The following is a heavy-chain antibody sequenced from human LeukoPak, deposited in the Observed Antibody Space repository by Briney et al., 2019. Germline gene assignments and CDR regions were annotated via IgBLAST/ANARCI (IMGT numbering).Heavy chain of an antibody. CDR1: GFTFSDYY. Sequence: GGSLRLPCAVSGFTFSDYYMSWIRQAPGKGLEWGSYIIRRGSTIYYADAVKGRSAIPRDNAQNSLYPQMNSLTAEATAVYYCARSLLEDYWGQGTLVTVSS. J-gene: IGHJ4*02. V-gene: IGHV3-11*01. CDR3: ARSLLEDY. D-gene: IGHD2-15*01. CDR2: IIRRGSTI.